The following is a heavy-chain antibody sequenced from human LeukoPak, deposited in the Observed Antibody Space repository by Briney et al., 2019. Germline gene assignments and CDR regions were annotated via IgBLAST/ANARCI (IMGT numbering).Heavy chain of an antibody. D-gene: IGHD5-24*01. Sequence: TGEPLQISGQGSGYRFTTYWIGWVRQMHGRGLAWMGNIYPGVSDSRYSPSFQGQVTISADKAMSSAYLQWSSLLASDAPVYYCARQDGSGVDVWGKGTTVTVSS. CDR1: GYRFTTYW. CDR3: ARQDGSGVDV. J-gene: IGHJ6*04. CDR2: IYPGVSDS. V-gene: IGHV5-51*01.